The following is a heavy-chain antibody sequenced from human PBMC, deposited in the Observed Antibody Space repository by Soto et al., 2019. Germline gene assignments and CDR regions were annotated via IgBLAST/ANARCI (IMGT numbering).Heavy chain of an antibody. CDR2: VYHTGGN. V-gene: IGHV4-4*02. J-gene: IGHJ3*01. CDR1: GASVSTPYW. D-gene: IGHD6-19*01. Sequence: QVYLQESGPGLVKPSGTLSLTCAVSGASVSTPYWWTWVRQPPGKDLEWIGDVYHTGGNNYNPSLMSRVTISLDKSKTQFSLDMISVTAADTAIYYCAYSSGWYRLEVCGQWTMVIVSS. CDR3: AYSSGWYRLEV.